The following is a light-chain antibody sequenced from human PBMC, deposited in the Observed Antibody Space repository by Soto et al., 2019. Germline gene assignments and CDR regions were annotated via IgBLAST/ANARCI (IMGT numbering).Light chain of an antibody. CDR2: SNRDGSH. J-gene: IGLJ2*01. CDR3: QTWGTGLLI. V-gene: IGLV4-69*01. CDR1: SRHSTYA. Sequence: QPVLTQSPSASAPLGASVNLTCTLSSRHSTYAIAWHQQQPEKGPRYLMKSNRDGSHNKGDGIPDRFSGSSSGAERYLTISSLQSEDEGDYYCQTWGTGLLIFGGGTKLTVL.